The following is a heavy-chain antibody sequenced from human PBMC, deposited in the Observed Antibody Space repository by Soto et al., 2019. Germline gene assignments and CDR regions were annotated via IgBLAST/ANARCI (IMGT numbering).Heavy chain of an antibody. J-gene: IGHJ4*02. CDR3: AKSQDDILSGYDF. Sequence: GSLRLSCAASGFTFSSYAMSWVRQTPGKGLEWVSGISTGGTTTYYADSVKGRFTISRDNSNNTLYLRLNNLRAEDTAVYYCAKSQDDILSGYDFWGQGSRVTVSS. CDR2: ISTGGTTT. D-gene: IGHD3-9*01. CDR1: GFTFSSYA. V-gene: IGHV3-23*01.